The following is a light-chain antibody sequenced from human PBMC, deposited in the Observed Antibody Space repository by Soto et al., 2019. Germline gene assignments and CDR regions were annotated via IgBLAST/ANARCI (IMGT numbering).Light chain of an antibody. J-gene: IGKJ1*01. Sequence: EIVLTQSPATLSLSPGERATLSCRASQSIINSLAWYQQKPGQIPRLLIHDASNRATGIPARFSGSGSGTDSTLTISNLEPEDFAVYYGQHRSNCPWTFGQGTKVEIK. CDR1: QSIINS. CDR2: DAS. V-gene: IGKV3-11*01. CDR3: QHRSNCPWT.